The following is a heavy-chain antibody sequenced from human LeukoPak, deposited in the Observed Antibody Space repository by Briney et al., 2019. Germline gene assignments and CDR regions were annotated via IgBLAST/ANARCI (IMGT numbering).Heavy chain of an antibody. CDR3: AASPDYYDSSGYSYYFDY. J-gene: IGHJ4*02. CDR1: GFTFTSSA. V-gene: IGHV1-58*01. Sequence: SVKVSCQASGFTFTSSAVQWVRQARGQRLEWIGWIVVGSGNTNYAQKFQERVTITRDMSTSTAYMELSSLRSEDTAVYYCAASPDYYDSSGYSYYFDYWGQGTLVTISS. CDR2: IVVGSGNT. D-gene: IGHD3-22*01.